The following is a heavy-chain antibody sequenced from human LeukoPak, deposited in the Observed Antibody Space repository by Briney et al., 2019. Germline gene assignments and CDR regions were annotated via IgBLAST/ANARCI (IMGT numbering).Heavy chain of an antibody. CDR1: GASISSSDYY. J-gene: IGHJ3*02. CDR3: ARGNGDASDI. D-gene: IGHD1-1*01. CDR2: LYYSGSS. Sequence: SETLSLTCTVSGASISSSDYYWGWIRQPPGKGLEWIGSLYYSGSSYYHPSLKNRVTISVDTSKNQFFLKLSSVTAADTAVYYCARGNGDASDIWGQGTMVTVSS. V-gene: IGHV4-39*01.